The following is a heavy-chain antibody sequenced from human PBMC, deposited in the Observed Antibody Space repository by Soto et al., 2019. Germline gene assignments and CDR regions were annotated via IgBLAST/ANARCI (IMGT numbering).Heavy chain of an antibody. CDR3: ARRRAGTRTYYCYGMDV. J-gene: IGHJ6*02. V-gene: IGHV4-34*01. CDR2: INHRGST. Sequence: SETLSLTCAVYVGSFSGYYWSWIRQPPGKGLEWIGEINHRGSTKYNPSLKSRVTISVDSSKNQFSLKLSSVTAADTAVYYSARRRAGTRTYYCYGMDVWGQGTTVTVSS. CDR1: VGSFSGYY.